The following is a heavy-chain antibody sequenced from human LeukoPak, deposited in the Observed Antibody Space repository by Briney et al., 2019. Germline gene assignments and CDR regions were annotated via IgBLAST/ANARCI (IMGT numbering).Heavy chain of an antibody. V-gene: IGHV4-59*12. D-gene: IGHD3-22*01. CDR2: IYYSGST. CDR1: GGSISSYY. CDR3: ARVEYYYDSSGYYYEVWFDP. J-gene: IGHJ5*02. Sequence: SGTLSLTCTVSGGSISSYYWSWIRQPPGKGLEWIGYIYYSGSTYYNPSLKSRVTISVDTSKNQFSLKLSSVTAADTAVYYCARVEYYYDSSGYYYEVWFDPWGQGTLVTVSS.